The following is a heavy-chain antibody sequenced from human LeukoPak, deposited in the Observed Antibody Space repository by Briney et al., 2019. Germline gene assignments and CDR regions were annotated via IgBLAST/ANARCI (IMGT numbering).Heavy chain of an antibody. CDR3: AILIGSAEDAFDI. CDR2: ISGSGGST. V-gene: IGHV3-23*01. J-gene: IGHJ3*02. CDR1: GFTFSSYA. D-gene: IGHD2-15*01. Sequence: GGSLRLSCAASGFTFSSYAMSWVRQAPGKGLEWVSAISGSGGSTYYADSVKGRITISRDNSKNTLYLQMNSLRAEDTAVYYCAILIGSAEDAFDIWGQGTMVTVSS.